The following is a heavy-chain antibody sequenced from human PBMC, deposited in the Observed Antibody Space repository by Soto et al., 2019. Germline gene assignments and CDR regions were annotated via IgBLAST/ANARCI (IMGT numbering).Heavy chain of an antibody. D-gene: IGHD5-18*01. CDR1: GGSVSSGSYY. J-gene: IGHJ5*02. Sequence: SETLSLTCTVSGGSVSSGSYYWSWIRQPPGKGLEWIGYIYYSGSTNYNPSLQSRVTISVDTSKNQFSLKLSSVTAADTAVYYCAREMDTAMVENWFDPWGQGTLVTVSS. CDR3: AREMDTAMVENWFDP. CDR2: IYYSGST. V-gene: IGHV4-61*01.